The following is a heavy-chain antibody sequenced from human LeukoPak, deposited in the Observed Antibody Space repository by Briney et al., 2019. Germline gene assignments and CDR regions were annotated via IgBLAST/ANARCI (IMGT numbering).Heavy chain of an antibody. J-gene: IGHJ3*02. CDR1: GGTFSSYA. CDR3: ARGRDYYDSSGYYYRVEAFDI. D-gene: IGHD3-22*01. V-gene: IGHV1-69*13. Sequence: AASVKVSCKASGGTFSSYAISWVRQAPGQGLEWMGGMIPIFGTANYAQKFQGRVTITADESTSTAYMELSSLRSEDTAVYYCARGRDYYDSSGYYYRVEAFDIWGQGTMVTVSS. CDR2: MIPIFGTA.